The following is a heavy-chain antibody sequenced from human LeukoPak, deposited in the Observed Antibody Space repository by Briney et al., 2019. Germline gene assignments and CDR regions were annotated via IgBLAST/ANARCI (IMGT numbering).Heavy chain of an antibody. CDR3: AKATVWRY. CDR2: ISSSSSYI. Sequence: GGSLRLSCAASGFTFSSYSMNWVRQAPGKGLEWVSSISSSSSYIYYADSVKGRFTISRDNSKNTLYLQMNSLRAEDTAVYYCAKATVWRYWGQGTLVTVSS. D-gene: IGHD4-17*01. CDR1: GFTFSSYS. V-gene: IGHV3-21*04. J-gene: IGHJ4*02.